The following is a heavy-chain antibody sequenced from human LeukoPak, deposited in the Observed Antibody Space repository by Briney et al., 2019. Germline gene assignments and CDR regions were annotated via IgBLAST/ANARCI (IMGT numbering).Heavy chain of an antibody. CDR3: ARIHSAYANS. V-gene: IGHV4-39*07. D-gene: IGHD5-12*01. Sequence: PSETLSLTCTVSGGSISSSSYYWGWIRQPPGKGLEWIGSIYYSGSTYYNPSLKSRVTMSLDTSKNQFSLRLSSVTAADTAVYYCARIHSAYANSWGQGTLVSVSS. CDR2: IYYSGST. CDR1: GGSISSSSYY. J-gene: IGHJ4*02.